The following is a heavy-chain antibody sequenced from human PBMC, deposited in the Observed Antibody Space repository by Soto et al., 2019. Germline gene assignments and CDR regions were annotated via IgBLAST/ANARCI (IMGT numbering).Heavy chain of an antibody. V-gene: IGHV1-69*06. CDR3: ATGSAMAADN. CDR1: GGTFSSST. J-gene: IGHJ4*02. CDR2: ISAMFGSA. Sequence: QVHLVQSGAEAKKPGSSVKVSCKPSGGTFSSSTISWVRQAPGQGLEWMGGISAMFGSANHAQKFQGRVTFTWDKSTTTAYLEARSLRSEDTAVYYCATGSAMAADNWGQGTLVTVTS. D-gene: IGHD3-9*01.